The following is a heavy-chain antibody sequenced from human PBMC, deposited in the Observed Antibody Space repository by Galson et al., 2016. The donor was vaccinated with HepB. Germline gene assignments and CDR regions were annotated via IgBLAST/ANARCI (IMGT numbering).Heavy chain of an antibody. J-gene: IGHJ6*03. D-gene: IGHD3-10*01. Sequence: SLRLSCAASGFTVSSNYMSWVRQAPGKGLEWVSIIYSGGSTYFADSVKGRFTISRDNSKNTLYLPMNSLRAEDTAVYYCARDAVTMVRGVIWRRYYYMDVWGKGTTDTVSS. V-gene: IGHV3-53*01. CDR1: GFTVSSNY. CDR2: IYSGGST. CDR3: ARDAVTMVRGVIWRRYYYMDV.